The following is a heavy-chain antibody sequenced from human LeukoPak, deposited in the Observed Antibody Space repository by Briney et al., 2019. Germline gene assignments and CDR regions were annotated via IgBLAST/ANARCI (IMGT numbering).Heavy chain of an antibody. D-gene: IGHD3-22*01. V-gene: IGHV3-23*01. Sequence: GGSLRLSCAASGFTFSSYAMSWVRQAPGKGLEWLSAISETGDHTYYADSVKGLFTISRDNSKNTLYLQMNSLRAEDTAVYYCTSLVFDSSGYSYFDYWGQGTLVTVSS. J-gene: IGHJ4*02. CDR1: GFTFSSYA. CDR3: TSLVFDSSGYSYFDY. CDR2: ISETGDHT.